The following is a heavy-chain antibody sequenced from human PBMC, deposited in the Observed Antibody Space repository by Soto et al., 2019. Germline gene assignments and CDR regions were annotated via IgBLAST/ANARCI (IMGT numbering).Heavy chain of an antibody. CDR2: IYYSGYT. CDR3: ARHNGPLYVGYYYDMDV. J-gene: IGHJ6*02. CDR1: GGSISSSSYY. Sequence: SETLSLTCTVSGGSISSSSYYWGWIRQPPGKGLEWIGSIYYSGYTYYNPSLKSRVTVSVDTSKNQFSLKLSSVTAADTAVYYCARHNGPLYVGYYYDMDVWGQGTTVTV. D-gene: IGHD3-16*01. V-gene: IGHV4-39*01.